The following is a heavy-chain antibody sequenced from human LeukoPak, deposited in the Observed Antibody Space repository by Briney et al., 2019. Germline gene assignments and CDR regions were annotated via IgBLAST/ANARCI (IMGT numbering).Heavy chain of an antibody. Sequence: GGSPRISCETSGFPFNSHSKQRVRQAPGKGPEWVSYISSRSSTIYYADSVKGRFTISRDNAKNSLYLQMNSLRVEDTAVYYCARGPATWADYWGQGILVTVSP. CDR3: ARGPATWADY. J-gene: IGHJ4*02. CDR1: GFPFNSHS. D-gene: IGHD7-27*01. CDR2: ISSRSSTI. V-gene: IGHV3-48*04.